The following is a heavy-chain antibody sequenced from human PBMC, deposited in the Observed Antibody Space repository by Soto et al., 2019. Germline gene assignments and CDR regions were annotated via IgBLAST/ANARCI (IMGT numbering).Heavy chain of an antibody. D-gene: IGHD5-12*01. J-gene: IGHJ5*02. CDR3: AKHGYLDNWFDP. CDR1: GFAFSSYA. Sequence: GGSLRLSCTVSGFAFSSYAMSWVRQAPGKGLEWVSAISGSGGSTYYADSVKGRFTISRDNSKNTLYLQMNSLRAEDTAVYYCAKHGYLDNWFDPWGQGTLVTVSS. V-gene: IGHV3-23*01. CDR2: ISGSGGST.